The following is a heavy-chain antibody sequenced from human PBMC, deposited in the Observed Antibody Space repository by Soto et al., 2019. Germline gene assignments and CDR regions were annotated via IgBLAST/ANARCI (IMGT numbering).Heavy chain of an antibody. Sequence: QVQLQESGPGLVKPSETRSLTCTVSGVSISSYYWCWIRQPPGKGLEWIGFIYYSGRTNYNTSLKSRATIAVDMSQNQHSLRLSSFTAADTARYDCAGRLTRATTTGDRFDIWGQGTMVTVSS. D-gene: IGHD4-17*01. CDR1: GVSISSYY. J-gene: IGHJ3*02. CDR3: AGRLTRATTTGDRFDI. CDR2: IYYSGRT. V-gene: IGHV4-59*01.